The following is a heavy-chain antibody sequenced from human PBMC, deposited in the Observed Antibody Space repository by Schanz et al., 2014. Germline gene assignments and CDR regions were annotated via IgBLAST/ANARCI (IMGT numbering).Heavy chain of an antibody. Sequence: QVQLVQSGAEVKKPGASVKVSCEASRYTFNTYGLNWVRQAPGQGLEWMGWISAYTNNTNYAQKVQGRVTMTTDTSTGTAYMELRSLRSDDTAVYYCARDSGSSSWYPSDYWGQGTLVTVSS. V-gene: IGHV1-18*01. CDR2: ISAYTNNT. J-gene: IGHJ4*02. CDR1: RYTFNTYG. CDR3: ARDSGSSSWYPSDY. D-gene: IGHD6-13*01.